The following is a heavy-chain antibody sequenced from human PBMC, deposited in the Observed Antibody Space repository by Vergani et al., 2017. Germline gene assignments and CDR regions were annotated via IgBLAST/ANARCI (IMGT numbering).Heavy chain of an antibody. CDR2: IYYSGST. Sequence: QVQLQESGPGLVKPSETLSLTCTVSGGSISSYYWSWIRQPPGKGLEWFGYIYYSGSTNYNPSLKSRVTISVDTSKNQFSLKLSSVTAADTAVYYCARGSDSSGYYLPYPFDYWGQGTLVTVSS. D-gene: IGHD3-22*01. CDR1: GGSISSYY. CDR3: ARGSDSSGYYLPYPFDY. J-gene: IGHJ4*02. V-gene: IGHV4-59*01.